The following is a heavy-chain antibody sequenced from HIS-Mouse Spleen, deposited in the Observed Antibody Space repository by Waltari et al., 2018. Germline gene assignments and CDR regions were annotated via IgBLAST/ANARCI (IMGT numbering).Heavy chain of an antibody. D-gene: IGHD3-16*01. CDR2: IYYSGST. CDR1: GCSISRSMYY. V-gene: IGHV4-31*03. CDR3: ARAPIRGYWYFDL. Sequence: QLQLQESGPGLVKPSETLSLTCPVSGCSISRSMYYGSWIRQHPGKGLEWIGYIYYSGSTYYNPSLKSRVTISVDTSKNQFSLKLSSVTAADTAVYYCARAPIRGYWYFDLWGRGTLVTVSS. J-gene: IGHJ2*01.